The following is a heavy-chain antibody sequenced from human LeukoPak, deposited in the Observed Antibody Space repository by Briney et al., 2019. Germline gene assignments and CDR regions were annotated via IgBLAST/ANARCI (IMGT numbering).Heavy chain of an antibody. CDR3: ARVVITGSQQFFDY. CDR1: GGSISSYY. Sequence: PSETLSLTCTVSGGSISSYYWSWIRQPAGKGLEWIGRIYTSGSTNYNPYLKSRVTMSVDTSKNQFSLKLSSVTAADTAVYYCARVVITGSQQFFDYWGQGTLVTVSS. CDR2: IYTSGST. D-gene: IGHD1-20*01. J-gene: IGHJ4*02. V-gene: IGHV4-4*07.